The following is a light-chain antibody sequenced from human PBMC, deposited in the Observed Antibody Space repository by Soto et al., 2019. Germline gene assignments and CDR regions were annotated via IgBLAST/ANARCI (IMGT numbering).Light chain of an antibody. J-gene: IGKJ4*01. CDR1: QSIGTW. CDR3: QQYNSYLLT. CDR2: DAS. V-gene: IGKV1-5*01. Sequence: IQMTQSPSTLSASVGDRVTTTCRASQSIGTWLAWYQQKPGKAPKFLIYDASTLESGVPSRFSGSGSGTEFTLTISSLQPDDFATYYCQQYNSYLLTFGGGTKVDIK.